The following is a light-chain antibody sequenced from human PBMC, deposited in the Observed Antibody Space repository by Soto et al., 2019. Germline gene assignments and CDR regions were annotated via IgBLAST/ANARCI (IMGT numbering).Light chain of an antibody. Sequence: EILLTQSPTSLSLSLGATPSLTRKSSHTTLYRSNNKNHLAWYQQKPGQPPKLVIYWASTRESGVPDRFSGSGSETDFTLTISSLQAEDVAVYYCYQYFSTPLTLGGGTKVDIK. J-gene: IGKJ4*01. CDR2: WAS. V-gene: IGKV4-1*01. CDR3: YQYFSTPLT. CDR1: HTTLYRSNNKNH.